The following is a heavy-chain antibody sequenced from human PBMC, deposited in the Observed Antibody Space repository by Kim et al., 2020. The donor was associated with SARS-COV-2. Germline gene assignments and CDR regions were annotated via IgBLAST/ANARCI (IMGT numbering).Heavy chain of an antibody. CDR2: IRKKANSYAT. CDR3: TRVPGTRLAFCAAFD. J-gene: IGHJ3*02. D-gene: IGHD1-1*01. CDR1: GFTFSGSA. Sequence: GGSLRLSCAASGFTFSGSAMHWFRQASGKGLEWVGRIRKKANSYATKYAASVKGRFTISRDDSKNTAYLQMNTLKTEDTAWYYFTRVPGTRLAFCAAFD. V-gene: IGHV3-73*01.